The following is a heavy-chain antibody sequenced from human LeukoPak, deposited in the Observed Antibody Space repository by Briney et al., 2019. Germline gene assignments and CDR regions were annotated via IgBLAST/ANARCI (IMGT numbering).Heavy chain of an antibody. V-gene: IGHV3-48*02. CDR3: ARDSDWAFHY. CDR2: INHNGETI. Sequence: GGSLRLSCAASGFPFSNYVMSWVRQAPGKGLEWVSYINHNGETIYYTDSVKGRFTISRDNGKNSLYLQMNGLRDEDTAVYYCARDSDWAFHYWGQGTRVTVSS. CDR1: GFPFSNYV. D-gene: IGHD2-21*02. J-gene: IGHJ4*02.